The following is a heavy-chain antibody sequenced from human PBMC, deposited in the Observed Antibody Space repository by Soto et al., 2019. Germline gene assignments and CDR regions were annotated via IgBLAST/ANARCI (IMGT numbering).Heavy chain of an antibody. CDR2: IYYSGDT. CDR3: ARNQPQRYCSGGTCRPAYGMDV. J-gene: IGHJ6*02. Sequence: SETLSLTCTVSAGSISSDSFYWAWIRQPPGKGLAWIGIIYYSGDTYYNPSLAGRLTMSVDTSNQFSLTLRSVTAAETALYYCARNQPQRYCSGGTCRPAYGMDVWGQGTTVTVSS. V-gene: IGHV4-39*01. CDR1: AGSISSDSFY. D-gene: IGHD2-15*01.